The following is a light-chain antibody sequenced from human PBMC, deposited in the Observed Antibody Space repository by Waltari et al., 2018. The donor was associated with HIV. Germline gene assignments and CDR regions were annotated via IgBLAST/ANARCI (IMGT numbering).Light chain of an antibody. CDR3: CSYARSRSLL. J-gene: IGLJ2*01. CDR1: SNDVGGFDL. V-gene: IGLV2-23*02. CDR2: EVN. Sequence: HSALTQPASVSGSPGQSSTISCTGTSNDVGGFDLVSWYQHHPGKAPKLIIFEVNKRPSGVSNRFSGSKSGNTASLTISGLQTEDETDYYCCSYARSRSLLFGGGTKLTVL.